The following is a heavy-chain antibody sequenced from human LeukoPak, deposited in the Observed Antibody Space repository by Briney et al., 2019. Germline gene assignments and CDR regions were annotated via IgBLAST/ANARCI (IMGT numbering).Heavy chain of an antibody. J-gene: IGHJ4*02. CDR2: IKQDGSQK. V-gene: IGHV3-7*01. CDR1: GFTFSSYC. CDR3: ARKRPNYFDY. Sequence: AGGSLRLSCAASGFTFSSYCMSWVRQAPGKGLEWVANIKQDGSQKYYVDSVKGRFTISRDNAENSLYLQMNSLRAEDTALYYCARKRPNYFDYWGQGTLVTVSS.